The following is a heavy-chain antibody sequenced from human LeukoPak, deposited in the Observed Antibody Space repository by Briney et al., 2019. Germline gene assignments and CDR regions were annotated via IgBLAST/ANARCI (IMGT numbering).Heavy chain of an antibody. Sequence: GGSLRLSCAASGFTVSSNYMSWVRQAPGKGLEWVSGISGSGGSTYYADSVKGRFTISRDNSKNTLYLQMNSLRAEDTAVYYCAKGAEYSSSWYFGYWGQGTLVTVSS. CDR1: GFTVSSNY. D-gene: IGHD6-13*01. CDR2: ISGSGGST. J-gene: IGHJ4*02. V-gene: IGHV3-23*01. CDR3: AKGAEYSSSWYFGY.